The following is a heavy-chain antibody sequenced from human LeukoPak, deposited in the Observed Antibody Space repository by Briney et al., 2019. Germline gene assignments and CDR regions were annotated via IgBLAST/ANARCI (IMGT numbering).Heavy chain of an antibody. V-gene: IGHV1-8*01. CDR3: VRTPPNWGFDY. CDR2: MSPNSGDT. CDR1: GYTFTSHD. J-gene: IGHJ4*02. Sequence: ASVTVSCKASGYTFTSHDINWVRQDTGQGLEWMGWMSPNSGDTGYAQKFQGRVTMTSDSSISTAYMELSSLRSEDTAIYYCVRTPPNWGFDYWGQGTLVTVSS. D-gene: IGHD7-27*01.